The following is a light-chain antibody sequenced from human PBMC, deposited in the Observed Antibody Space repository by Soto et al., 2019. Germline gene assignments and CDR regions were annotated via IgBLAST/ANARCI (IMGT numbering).Light chain of an antibody. CDR3: CSYASSSSYV. V-gene: IGLV2-23*01. Sequence: QSVLTQPASVSGSPGQSITISCSGTTSDVGGYNLVSWYQQHTAKAPKLLIYEGTQRPSGVSSRFSGSKSGNTAPLTISGLQAEDEADYYCCSYASSSSYVFGTGTKVTVL. CDR1: TSDVGGYNL. J-gene: IGLJ1*01. CDR2: EGT.